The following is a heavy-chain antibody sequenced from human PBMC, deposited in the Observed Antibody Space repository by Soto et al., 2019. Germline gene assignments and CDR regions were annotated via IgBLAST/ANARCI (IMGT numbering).Heavy chain of an antibody. D-gene: IGHD5-18*01. CDR1: GGSVTSDEDY. J-gene: IGHJ4*02. Sequence: PSETLSLTCTVSGGSVTSDEDYWSWIRQSPVKGLEWIGYISNSGSTGYNPSLKTRLSMSVDRSKNQFTLRLTSVTAADTAVYFRDTDSGYTYGYFDYWGQGTQVTVSS. CDR3: DTDSGYTYGYFDY. CDR2: ISNSGST. V-gene: IGHV4-30-4*01.